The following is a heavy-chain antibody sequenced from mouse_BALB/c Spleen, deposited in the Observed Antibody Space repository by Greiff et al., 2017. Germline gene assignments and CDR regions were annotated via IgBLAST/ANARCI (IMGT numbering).Heavy chain of an antibody. D-gene: IGHD2-4*01. CDR3: ARDQDDYDAFAY. J-gene: IGHJ3*01. CDR2: ISSGGSYT. Sequence: EVKLMESGGGLVKPGGSLKLSCAASGFTFSSYAMSWVRQSPEKRLEWVAEISSGGSYTYYPDTVTGRFTISRDNAKNTLYLEMSSLRSEDTAMYYCARDQDDYDAFAYWGQGTLVTVSA. CDR1: GFTFSSYA. V-gene: IGHV5-9-4*01.